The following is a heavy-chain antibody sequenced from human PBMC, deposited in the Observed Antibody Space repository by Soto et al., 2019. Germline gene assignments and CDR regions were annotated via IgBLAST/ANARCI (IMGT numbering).Heavy chain of an antibody. Sequence: QVQLQESGPGLVKPSDTLSLTCGVSGSSISSSHWWGWIRQPPGKGLEWIGYIFSTGTTSYNPSLKSRVTMSVDTSNNQSSLRLNSVTAVDTAVYYCASKPNSLYYFDFWGQGTLVTVSS. CDR1: GSSISSSHW. CDR2: IFSTGTT. D-gene: IGHD5-18*01. J-gene: IGHJ4*02. V-gene: IGHV4-28*01. CDR3: ASKPNSLYYFDF.